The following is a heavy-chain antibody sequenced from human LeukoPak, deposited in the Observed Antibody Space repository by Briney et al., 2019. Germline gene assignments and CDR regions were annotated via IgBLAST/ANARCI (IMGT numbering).Heavy chain of an antibody. CDR1: GFTFSSYG. CDR2: ISPNGVIT. D-gene: IGHD5-24*01. CDR3: AKDDAWLQYGN. Sequence: GGSLRLSCAASGFTFSSYGMHWVRQAPGKGLEWVSGISPNGVITYYADSVKGRFTISRDNSKGTVYLQMNSLRPEDTAVYYCAKDDAWLQYGNWGRGTLVTVSS. J-gene: IGHJ4*02. V-gene: IGHV3-23*01.